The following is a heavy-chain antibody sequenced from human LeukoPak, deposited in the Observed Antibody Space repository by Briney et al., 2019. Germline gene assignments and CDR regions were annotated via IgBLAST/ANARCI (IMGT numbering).Heavy chain of an antibody. CDR2: ISISSSTI. D-gene: IGHD2-15*01. J-gene: IGHJ4*02. CDR3: AREGYCSGSTCPDY. Sequence: GGSLRLSCAVSGFTFSSHNMNWVRQAPGKGLEWVSYISISSSTIYYADSVKGRFTISRDNAKNSLYLQMNSQRAEDTAVYYCAREGYCSGSTCPDYWGQGTLVTVSS. CDR1: GFTFSSHN. V-gene: IGHV3-48*01.